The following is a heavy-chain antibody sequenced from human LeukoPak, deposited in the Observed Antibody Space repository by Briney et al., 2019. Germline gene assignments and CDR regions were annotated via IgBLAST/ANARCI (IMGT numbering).Heavy chain of an antibody. J-gene: IGHJ4*02. Sequence: SQTLSLTCTVSGGSISSGGYYWNWIRQHPGKGLEWIGYIYYSGSTYYNPSLKSRVTRSVDTSKNQFSLKLSSVTAADTAVYYCARGVPLRDYYDSSGSFDYWGQGTLVTVPS. CDR3: ARGVPLRDYYDSSGSFDY. V-gene: IGHV4-31*03. CDR1: GGSISSGGYY. CDR2: IYYSGST. D-gene: IGHD3-22*01.